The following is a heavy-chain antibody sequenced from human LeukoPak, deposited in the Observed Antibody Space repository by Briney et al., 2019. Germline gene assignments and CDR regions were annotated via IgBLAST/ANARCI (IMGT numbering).Heavy chain of an antibody. Sequence: GGSLRLSCAASGFTFSNAWMSWVRQAPGKGLEWVGRIKSKTDGGTTDYAAPVKGRFTISRDDSKNTLYLQMNSLKTEDTAVYYCTTRRGGSSTIDYCGQGTLVTVSS. CDR2: IKSKTDGGTT. CDR1: GFTFSNAW. J-gene: IGHJ4*02. CDR3: TTRRGGSSTIDY. V-gene: IGHV3-15*01. D-gene: IGHD1-26*01.